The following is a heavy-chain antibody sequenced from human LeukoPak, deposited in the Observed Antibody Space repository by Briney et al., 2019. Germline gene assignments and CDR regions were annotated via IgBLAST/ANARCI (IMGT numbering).Heavy chain of an antibody. CDR2: IYYTGST. CDR3: ARPNIRYCSGGACSNDGSDY. V-gene: IGHV4-39*07. J-gene: IGHJ4*02. CDR1: GGSIDSTNYY. Sequence: SETLSLTCSVSGGSIDSTNYYWDWIRQPPGKRLEWIATIYYTGSTYYNPSLKSRVTISVDTSKNQFSLKLSSVTAADTAVYYCARPNIRYCSGGACSNDGSDYWGQGTLVTVSS. D-gene: IGHD2-15*01.